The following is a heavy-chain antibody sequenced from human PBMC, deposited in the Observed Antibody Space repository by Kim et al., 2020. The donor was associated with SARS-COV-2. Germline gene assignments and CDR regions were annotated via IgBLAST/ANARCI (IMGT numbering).Heavy chain of an antibody. CDR3: ARDTYDSSGYRLAY. Sequence: SETLSLTCTVSGGSISSGGYYWSWIRQHPGKGLEWIGYIYYSGSTYYNPSLKSRVTISVDTSKNQFSLKLSSVTAADTAVYYCARDTYDSSGYRLAYWGQGTLVTVSS. V-gene: IGHV4-31*03. CDR2: IYYSGST. J-gene: IGHJ4*02. CDR1: GGSISSGGYY. D-gene: IGHD3-22*01.